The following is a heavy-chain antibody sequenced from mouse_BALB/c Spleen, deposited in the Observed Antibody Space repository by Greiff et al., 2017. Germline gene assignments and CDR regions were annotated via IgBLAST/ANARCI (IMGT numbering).Heavy chain of an antibody. CDR1: GFTFSDFY. J-gene: IGHJ3*01. CDR2: SRNKANDYTT. V-gene: IGHV7-1*02. Sequence: EVKVVESGGGLVQPGGSLRLSCATSGFTFSDFYMEWVRQPPGKRLEWIAASRNKANDYTTEYSASVKGRFIVSIDTSQSILYLQMNALRAEDTAIYYCARDGYGNYEGWFAYWGQGTLVTVSA. CDR3: ARDGYGNYEGWFAY. D-gene: IGHD2-1*01.